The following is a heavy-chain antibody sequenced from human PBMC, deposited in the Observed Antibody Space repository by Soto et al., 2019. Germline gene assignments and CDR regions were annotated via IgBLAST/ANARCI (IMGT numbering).Heavy chain of an antibody. CDR3: AIFRGACSSSWYLLSSCFDY. J-gene: IGHJ4*02. Sequence: GGSLRLSCAASGFTFSSDGMHWVRQAPGKGLEWVAVIWYDGSNKYYADSVKGRFTISRDNSKNTLYLQMNSLRAEDTAVYYCAIFRGACSSSWYLLSSCFDYWGQGTLVTVSS. CDR1: GFTFSSDG. V-gene: IGHV3-33*01. D-gene: IGHD6-13*01. CDR2: IWYDGSNK.